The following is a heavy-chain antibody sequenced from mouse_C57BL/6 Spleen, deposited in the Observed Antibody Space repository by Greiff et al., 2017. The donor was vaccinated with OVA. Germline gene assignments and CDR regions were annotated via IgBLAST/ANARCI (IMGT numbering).Heavy chain of an antibody. CDR2: IFPGSGST. J-gene: IGHJ1*03. V-gene: IGHV1-75*01. CDR1: GYTFTDYY. CDR3: ARYYGSSYDWYFDV. Sequence: QVQLKESGPELVKPGASVKISCKASGYTFTDYYINWVKQRPGQGLEWIGWIFPGSGSTYYNEKFKGKATLTVDKSSSTAYMLLSSLTSEDSAVYFCARYYGSSYDWYFDVWGTGTTVTVSS. D-gene: IGHD1-1*01.